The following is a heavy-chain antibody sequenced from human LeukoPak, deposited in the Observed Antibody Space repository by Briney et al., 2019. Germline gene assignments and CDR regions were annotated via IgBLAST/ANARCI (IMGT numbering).Heavy chain of an antibody. D-gene: IGHD1-1*01. J-gene: IGHJ5*02. CDR2: INTSGTT. Sequence: PSESLSLTCTVSGVSISSYDWSWIRQPAGKGLELVGRINTSGTTNYNPSIKSRVTMSVDTSKNQFSLKLSSVTAADTAVYYCARAPTGTGGWNWFDPWGQGTLVTVSS. V-gene: IGHV4-4*07. CDR3: ARAPTGTGGWNWFDP. CDR1: GVSISSYD.